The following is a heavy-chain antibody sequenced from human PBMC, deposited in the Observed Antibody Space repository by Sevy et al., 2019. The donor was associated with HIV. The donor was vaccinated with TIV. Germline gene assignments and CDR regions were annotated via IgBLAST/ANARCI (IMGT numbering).Heavy chain of an antibody. Sequence: GGSLRLSCAASGFTFSSYSMNWVHQAPGKGLEWVSYISSSSTIYYADSVKGRFTISRDNAKNSLYLQMNSLRDEDTAVYYCARDPSIIPNPYYFDYWGQGTLVTVSS. CDR3: ARDPSIIPNPYYFDY. J-gene: IGHJ4*02. CDR1: GFTFSSYS. D-gene: IGHD2-21*01. CDR2: ISSSSTI. V-gene: IGHV3-48*02.